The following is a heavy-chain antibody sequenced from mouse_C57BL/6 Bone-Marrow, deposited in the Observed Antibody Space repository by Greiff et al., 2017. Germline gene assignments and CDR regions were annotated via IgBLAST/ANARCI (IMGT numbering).Heavy chain of an antibody. CDR1: GFNIKDDY. V-gene: IGHV14-4*01. CDR2: FDPENGDT. CDR3: TRTLYYFDF. D-gene: IGHD6-2*01. J-gene: IGHJ2*01. Sequence: EVQLQQSGAELVRPGASVKLSCTASGFNIKDDYMHWVKQRPEQGLEWIGWFDPENGDTEYASKFQGKATITADTSSNTAYLQLSSLTSEDTAVYYCTRTLYYFDFWGQGTTLTVSS.